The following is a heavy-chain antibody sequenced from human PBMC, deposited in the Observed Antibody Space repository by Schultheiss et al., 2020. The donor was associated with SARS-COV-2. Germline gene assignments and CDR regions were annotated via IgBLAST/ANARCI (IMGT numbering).Heavy chain of an antibody. CDR2: INPNSGGT. V-gene: IGHV1-18*04. J-gene: IGHJ6*02. CDR1: GYTFTSYG. Sequence: ASVKVSCKASGYTFTSYGISWVRQAPGQGLEWMGWINPNSGGTNYAQKLQGRVTMTTDTSTSTAYMELRSLRSDDTAVYYCAIAIVVVPAANYGMDVWGQGTTVTVSS. CDR3: AIAIVVVPAANYGMDV. D-gene: IGHD2-2*01.